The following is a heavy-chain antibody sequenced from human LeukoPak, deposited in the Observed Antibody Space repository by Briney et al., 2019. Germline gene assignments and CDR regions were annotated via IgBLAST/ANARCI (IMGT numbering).Heavy chain of an antibody. CDR3: ARSLVVGATYPYH. Sequence: SVKVSCKASGGTFSSYAISWVRQAPGQGLEWMGGIIPIFGTANYAQKFQGRVTITADESTSTAYMELSSLRSEDTAVYYCARSLVVGATYPYHWGQGTLVTVSS. CDR1: GGTFSSYA. CDR2: IIPIFGTA. J-gene: IGHJ5*02. D-gene: IGHD1-26*01. V-gene: IGHV1-69*01.